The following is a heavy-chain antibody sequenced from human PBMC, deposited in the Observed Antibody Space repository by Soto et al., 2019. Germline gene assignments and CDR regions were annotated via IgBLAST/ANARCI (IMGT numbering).Heavy chain of an antibody. J-gene: IGHJ6*03. CDR3: ARRFRYCSSTSCYEGDYYYYMDV. CDR1: GGYISSYY. CDR2: IYYSGST. D-gene: IGHD2-2*01. Sequence: SETLSLTCTVSGGYISSYYWSWIRQPPGKGLEWIGYIYYSGSTNYNPSLKSRVTISVDTSKNQFSLKLSSVTAADTAVYYCARRFRYCSSTSCYEGDYYYYMDVWGKGTTVTVSS. V-gene: IGHV4-59*08.